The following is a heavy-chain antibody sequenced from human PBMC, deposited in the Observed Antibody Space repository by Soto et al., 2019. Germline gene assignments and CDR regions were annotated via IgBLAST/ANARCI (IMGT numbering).Heavy chain of an antibody. Sequence: GVLVKVSCKASGGTFSSYAISWVRQAPGQGLEWMGGIIPIFGTANYAQKFQGRVTTPADKSTSTAYIELRSLRSADTAVYYYARDYSSSWYRRYNPWGQGTQVTVS. CDR1: GGTFSSYA. D-gene: IGHD6-13*01. CDR2: IIPIFGTA. CDR3: ARDYSSSWYRRYNP. J-gene: IGHJ5*02. V-gene: IGHV1-69*06.